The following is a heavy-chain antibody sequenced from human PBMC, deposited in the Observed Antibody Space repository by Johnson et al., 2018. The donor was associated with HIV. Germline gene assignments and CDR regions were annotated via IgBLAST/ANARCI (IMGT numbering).Heavy chain of an antibody. V-gene: IGHV3-7*01. Sequence: VQLVESGGGSVQPGGSLRLSCAASGFTFSRFWMTWVRQAPGKGLEWVANINVDGSERYYEDSVKGRFTISRDNVNNSVFLLLNSLRVEDTAVYFCARAHLIFPKNAFDIWGQGTMVSVSS. CDR2: INVDGSER. CDR3: ARAHLIFPKNAFDI. CDR1: GFTFSRFW. J-gene: IGHJ3*02. D-gene: IGHD3-3*02.